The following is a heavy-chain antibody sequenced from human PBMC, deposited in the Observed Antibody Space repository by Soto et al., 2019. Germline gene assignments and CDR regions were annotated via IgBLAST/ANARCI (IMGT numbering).Heavy chain of an antibody. J-gene: IGHJ3*02. Sequence: SETLSLTCTVSGYSISSGYYWGWIRQPPGKGLEWIGSIYHSGSTYYNPSLKSRVTISVDTSKNPFSLKLSSVTAADTAVYYCARRVVVPAADAFDIWGQGTMVTVSS. CDR1: GYSISSGYY. V-gene: IGHV4-38-2*02. D-gene: IGHD2-2*01. CDR3: ARRVVVPAADAFDI. CDR2: IYHSGST.